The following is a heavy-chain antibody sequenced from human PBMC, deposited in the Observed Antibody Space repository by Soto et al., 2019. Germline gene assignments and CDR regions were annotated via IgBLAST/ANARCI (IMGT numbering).Heavy chain of an antibody. Sequence: XSVKVSCKASVYSFTSYAMHWVRQAPGQSLEWMGWINAGNGNTKDSQKFQGRVTITRDTSASTAYMELSSLRSEDTAVYYCARGLPTDIVVVPAATRRPNWFDPWGQGPLVTVSS. D-gene: IGHD2-2*01. CDR1: VYSFTSYA. J-gene: IGHJ5*02. V-gene: IGHV1-3*01. CDR2: INAGNGNT. CDR3: ARGLPTDIVVVPAATRRPNWFDP.